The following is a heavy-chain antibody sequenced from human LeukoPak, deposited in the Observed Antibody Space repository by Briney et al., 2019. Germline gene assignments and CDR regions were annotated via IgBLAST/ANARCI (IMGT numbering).Heavy chain of an antibody. Sequence: SETLSLTCAVYGGSFSGYYWSWIRQPPGKGLEWIGEINHSGSTNYNPSLKSRVTISVDTSKNQISLKLRSMAAADTAVYYCARDRLLWFGELDYWGQGTLVIVSS. CDR2: INHSGST. D-gene: IGHD3-10*01. V-gene: IGHV4-34*01. CDR1: GGSFSGYY. J-gene: IGHJ4*02. CDR3: ARDRLLWFGELDY.